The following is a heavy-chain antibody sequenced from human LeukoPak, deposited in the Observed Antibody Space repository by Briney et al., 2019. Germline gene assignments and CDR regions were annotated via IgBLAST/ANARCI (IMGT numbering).Heavy chain of an antibody. D-gene: IGHD2-2*01. CDR3: ARASPLRCSSTSCGLSAFDI. J-gene: IGHJ3*02. Sequence: SVKVSCKASGGTFSSYAISWVRQAPGQGLEGMGGIIPIFGTANYAQKFQGRVTITADESTSTAYMELSSLRSEDTAVYYCARASPLRCSSTSCGLSAFDIWGQGTMVTVSS. V-gene: IGHV1-69*01. CDR1: GGTFSSYA. CDR2: IIPIFGTA.